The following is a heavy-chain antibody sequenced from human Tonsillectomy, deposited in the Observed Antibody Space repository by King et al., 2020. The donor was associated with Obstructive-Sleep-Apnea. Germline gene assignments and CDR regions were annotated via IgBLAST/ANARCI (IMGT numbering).Heavy chain of an antibody. V-gene: IGHV3-48*04. Sequence: QLVQSGGGLVQPGGSLRLSCAASGFTFSSYSMNWVRQAPGKGLEWVSYISSSSTIYYADSVKGRFTISRDNAKNSLYLQMNSLRAEDTAVYYCARGGYYGSGSYPFDYWGQGTLVTVSS. D-gene: IGHD3-10*01. CDR3: ARGGYYGSGSYPFDY. CDR1: GFTFSSYS. CDR2: ISSSSTI. J-gene: IGHJ4*02.